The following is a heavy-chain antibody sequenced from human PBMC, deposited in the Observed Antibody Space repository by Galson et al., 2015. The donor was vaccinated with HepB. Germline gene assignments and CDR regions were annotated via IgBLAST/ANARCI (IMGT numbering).Heavy chain of an antibody. J-gene: IGHJ6*02. Sequence: SLRLSCAASGFTFSSYSMNWVRQAPGKGLEWVSSISSSSSYIYYADSVKGRFTISRDNAKNSLYLQMNSLGAEDTAVYYCASGSSSSRYYYGMDVWGQGTTVTVSS. V-gene: IGHV3-21*01. CDR3: ASGSSSSRYYYGMDV. CDR2: ISSSSSYI. D-gene: IGHD6-6*01. CDR1: GFTFSSYS.